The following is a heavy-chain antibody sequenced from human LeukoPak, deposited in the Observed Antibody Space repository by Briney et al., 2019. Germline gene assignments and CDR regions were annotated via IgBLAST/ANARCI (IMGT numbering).Heavy chain of an antibody. CDR3: AKNYGDYVSSRFDC. CDR2: IRANAGST. Sequence: GGSLRLSCAASGFTFSSDAMSWVRQAPGKGLEWVSAIRANAGSTYYADSVKGRFAISRDSSKNTLYLQMNSLRAEDTAVYYCAKNYGDYVSSRFDCWGQGTLVTVSS. V-gene: IGHV3-23*01. D-gene: IGHD4-17*01. J-gene: IGHJ4*02. CDR1: GFTFSSDA.